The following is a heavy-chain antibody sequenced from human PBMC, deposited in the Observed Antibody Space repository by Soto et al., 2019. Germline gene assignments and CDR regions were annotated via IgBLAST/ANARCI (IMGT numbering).Heavy chain of an antibody. CDR2: IYYSGST. D-gene: IGHD2-2*02. CDR3: ARVGYCSSTSCYRSLWFDP. J-gene: IGHJ5*02. V-gene: IGHV4-31*03. CDR1: VGSISSGGYY. Sequence: SETLSLTCTVSVGSISSGGYYWSWIRHHPGKGLDWIGYIYYSGSTYYNPSLKSRVTIAVDTSKNQFSLKLNSVTAADTAGYYCARVGYCSSTSCYRSLWFDPWGQGTLVTVSS.